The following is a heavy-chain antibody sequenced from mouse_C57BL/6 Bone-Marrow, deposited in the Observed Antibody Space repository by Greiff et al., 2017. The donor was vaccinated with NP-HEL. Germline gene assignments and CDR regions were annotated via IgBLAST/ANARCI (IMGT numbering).Heavy chain of an antibody. V-gene: IGHV1-50*01. CDR3: ARSDYGLYYFDY. D-gene: IGHD1-2*01. CDR2: IDPSDSYT. J-gene: IGHJ2*01. Sequence: VQLQQPGAELVKPGASVKLSCKASGYTFTSYWMQWVKQRPGQGLEWIGEIDPSDSYTNYNQKFKGKATLTVDTSSSTAYMQLSSLTSEDSAVYYCARSDYGLYYFDYWGQGTTLTVSS. CDR1: GYTFTSYW.